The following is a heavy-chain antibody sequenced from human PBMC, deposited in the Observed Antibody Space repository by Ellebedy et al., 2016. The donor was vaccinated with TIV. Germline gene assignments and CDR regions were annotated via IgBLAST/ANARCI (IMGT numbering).Heavy chain of an antibody. CDR1: GFTFSSYG. Sequence: GGFLRLSXAASGFTFSSYGMHWVRQAPGKGLEWVAVISYDGTNQYYADSVKGRFTISRDNSKNTLYLQMNSLRAEDTAVYYCAKDRSTMVRGVEYYFDYWGQGTLVTVSS. J-gene: IGHJ4*02. D-gene: IGHD3-10*01. CDR2: ISYDGTNQ. V-gene: IGHV3-30*18. CDR3: AKDRSTMVRGVEYYFDY.